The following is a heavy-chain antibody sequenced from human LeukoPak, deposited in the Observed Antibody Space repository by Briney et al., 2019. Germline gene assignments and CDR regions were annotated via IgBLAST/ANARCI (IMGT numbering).Heavy chain of an antibody. CDR1: GYTFTSYD. D-gene: IGHD1-14*01. J-gene: IGHJ5*02. CDR3: ARGAGGRARNWFDP. V-gene: IGHV1-8*03. Sequence: GASVKVSCKASGYTFTSYDINWVRQATGQGLEWMGWMNPNSGNTGYAQKFQGRVTITRNTSKSTAYMELSSLRSEATAVYYCARGAGGRARNWFDPWGQGTLVTVSS. CDR2: MNPNSGNT.